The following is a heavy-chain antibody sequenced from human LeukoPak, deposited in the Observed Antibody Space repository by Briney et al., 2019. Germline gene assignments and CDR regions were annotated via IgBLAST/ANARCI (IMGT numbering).Heavy chain of an antibody. V-gene: IGHV3-30*01. J-gene: IGHJ4*02. CDR2: ISYDGSNK. CDR3: ASSGYYYDY. D-gene: IGHD3-22*01. CDR1: GFTFSSYA. Sequence: GGSLRLSCAASGFTFSSYAMHWVRQAPGKGLEWVAVISYDGSNKYYADSVKGRFTISRDNSKNTLYLQMNSLRAEDTAVYYCASSGYYYDYWGQGTLVTVSP.